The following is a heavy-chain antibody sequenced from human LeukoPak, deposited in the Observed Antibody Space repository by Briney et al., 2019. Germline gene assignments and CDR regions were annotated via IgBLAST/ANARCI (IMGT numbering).Heavy chain of an antibody. CDR3: ARDQSNYPIFYY. CDR1: GFTFSSYA. J-gene: IGHJ4*02. CDR2: ISGSGGST. D-gene: IGHD4-11*01. V-gene: IGHV3-23*01. Sequence: SGGSLRLSCAASGFTFSSYAMSWVRQAPGKGLEWVSAISGSGGSTYYADSVKGRFTISRDNAKNSLYLQMNSLRAEDTAVYYCARDQSNYPIFYYWGQGTLVTVSS.